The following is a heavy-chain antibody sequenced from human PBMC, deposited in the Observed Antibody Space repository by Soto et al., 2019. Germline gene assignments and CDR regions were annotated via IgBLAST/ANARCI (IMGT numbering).Heavy chain of an antibody. D-gene: IGHD2-15*01. CDR1: GGSISSSDYY. V-gene: IGHV4-39*01. CDR3: ARHLTYCSAGSCYSDFPYYGMDV. J-gene: IGHJ6*02. Sequence: SETLSLTCTVSGGSISSSDYYWGWIRQPPGKGLERIGSIFYSGSTYYNPSLKSRVTISVDTSKNQFSLKLSSVTAADTAVYYCARHLTYCSAGSCYSDFPYYGMDVWGQGTTVTVSS. CDR2: IFYSGST.